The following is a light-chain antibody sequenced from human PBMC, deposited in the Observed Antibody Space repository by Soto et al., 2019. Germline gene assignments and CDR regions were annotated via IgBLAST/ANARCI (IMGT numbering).Light chain of an antibody. J-gene: IGKJ3*01. CDR3: QQRSNWPS. CDR1: QSVSSNY. CDR2: GAS. V-gene: IGKV3D-20*02. Sequence: ENVLTQSPGTLSLSPGERATLSCRASQSVSSNYLAWYQQKPGQAPRLLVYGASSRATGIPDRFSGSGSGTDFTLTISRLEPEDFAVYYCQQRSNWPSFGPGTKVDIK.